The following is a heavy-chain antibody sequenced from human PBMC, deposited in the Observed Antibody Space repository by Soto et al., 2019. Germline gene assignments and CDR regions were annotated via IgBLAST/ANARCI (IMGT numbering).Heavy chain of an antibody. J-gene: IGHJ6*02. D-gene: IGHD3-10*01. CDR3: ARDRYYYGSGRLRYYGMDV. CDR1: GGTFSSYA. CDR2: IIPIFGTA. Sequence: SVKVSCKASGGTFSSYAISWVRQAPGQGLEWMGGIIPIFGTANYAQKFQGRVTITADESTSIAYMELSSLRSEDTAVYYCARDRYYYGSGRLRYYGMDVWGQGTTVTVSS. V-gene: IGHV1-69*13.